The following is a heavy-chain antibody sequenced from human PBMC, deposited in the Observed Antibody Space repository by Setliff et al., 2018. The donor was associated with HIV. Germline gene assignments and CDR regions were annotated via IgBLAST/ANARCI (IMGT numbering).Heavy chain of an antibody. V-gene: IGHV4-34*01. D-gene: IGHD6-19*01. Sequence: SSETLSLTCAVYGGSFSGYYWSWIRQPPGKGLEWIGEITHRGITDYNPSLKSRVTISVDTSKIRFSLKVTSVTAADTAVYYCARETREAVAGSNYYYYNGLDVWGQGTTVTVSS. CDR1: GGSFSGYY. J-gene: IGHJ6*02. CDR2: ITHRGIT. CDR3: ARETREAVAGSNYYYYNGLDV.